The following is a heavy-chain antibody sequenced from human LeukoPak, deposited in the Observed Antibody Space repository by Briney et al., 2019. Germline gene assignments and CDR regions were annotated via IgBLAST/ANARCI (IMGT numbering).Heavy chain of an antibody. D-gene: IGHD3-3*01. V-gene: IGHV4-34*01. CDR3: ARLSGFWSGYYRGFDY. J-gene: IGHJ4*02. CDR1: GFTFSSYS. Sequence: GSLRLSCAASGFTFSSYSMNWIRQPPGKGLEWIGEINHSGSTNYDPSLKSRVTISVDTSKNQFSLKLSSVTAADTAVYYCARLSGFWSGYYRGFDYWGQGTLVTVSS. CDR2: INHSGST.